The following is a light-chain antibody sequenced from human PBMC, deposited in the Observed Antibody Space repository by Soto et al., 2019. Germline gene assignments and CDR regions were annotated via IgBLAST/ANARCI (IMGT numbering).Light chain of an antibody. CDR1: SSNIGSNT. CDR2: SNN. V-gene: IGLV1-44*01. J-gene: IGLJ1*01. Sequence: QSVLTQPPSASGTPGQRVTISCSGSSSNIGSNTVNWYQQLPGTAPKLLIYSNNQRPSGVPDRFSVSKSVPSASLASSGLQSEDESDYYCAACDDSLNGYVFGPGTTLTVL. CDR3: AACDDSLNGYV.